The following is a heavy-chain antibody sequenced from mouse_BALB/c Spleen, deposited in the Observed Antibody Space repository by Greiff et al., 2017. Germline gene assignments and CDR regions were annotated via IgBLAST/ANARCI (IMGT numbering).Heavy chain of an antibody. CDR2: IYPSDSYT. CDR1: GYTFTSYW. J-gene: IGHJ1*01. D-gene: IGHD2-10*02. Sequence: QVQLQQSGAELVRPGASVKLSCKASGYTFTSYWINWVKQRPGQGLEWIGNIYPSDSYTNYNQKFKDKATLTVDKSSSTAYMQLSSPTSEDSAVYYCTRKYGNPYFDVWGAGTTVTVSS. V-gene: IGHV1-69*02. CDR3: TRKYGNPYFDV.